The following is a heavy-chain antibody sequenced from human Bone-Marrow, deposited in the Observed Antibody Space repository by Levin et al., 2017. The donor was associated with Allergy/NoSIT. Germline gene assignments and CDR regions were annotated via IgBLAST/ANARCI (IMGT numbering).Heavy chain of an antibody. J-gene: IGHJ4*02. CDR3: ARKVDCISTICGFDY. CDR2: IHHSGST. V-gene: IGHV4-4*02. CDR1: SASISSNNW. Sequence: NPSETLSLTCAVSSASISSNNWWSWVRQPPGKGLEWIGEIHHSGSTNYNSSLKSRVTISVDKSKNQFSLSLTSVTAADTAVYYCARKVDCISTICGFDYWGQGTLVTVSS. D-gene: IGHD2-2*01.